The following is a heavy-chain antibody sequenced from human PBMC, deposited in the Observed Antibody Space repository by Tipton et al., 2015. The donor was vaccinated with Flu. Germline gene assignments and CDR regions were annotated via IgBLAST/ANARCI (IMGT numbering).Heavy chain of an antibody. CDR3: ASPRWGSGEAFDI. D-gene: IGHD3-10*01. CDR1: GFIFSSYS. Sequence: SLRLSCAASGFIFSSYSMSWVRQAPGRGLEWVSSISSSGSYIYFADSVQGRFSISRDNAKNSLYLEMNSLRVEDTAVHYCASPRWGSGEAFDIWGQGTRVTVSS. J-gene: IGHJ3*02. V-gene: IGHV3-21*01. CDR2: ISSSGSYI.